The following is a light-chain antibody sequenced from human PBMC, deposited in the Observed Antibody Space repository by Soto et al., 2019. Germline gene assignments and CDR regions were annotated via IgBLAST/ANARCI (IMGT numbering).Light chain of an antibody. CDR3: QQRSDWPRIT. V-gene: IGKV3-11*01. CDR1: QSVGRD. CDR2: DAS. Sequence: EIVLTQSPATLSLSPGERATLSCRASQSVGRDLAWYQQKSGQTPRLLIYDASNRATGIPARISGSGSGTDFTLSISSLDPEDFAVYYCQQRSDWPRITFGQGTRLEIK. J-gene: IGKJ5*01.